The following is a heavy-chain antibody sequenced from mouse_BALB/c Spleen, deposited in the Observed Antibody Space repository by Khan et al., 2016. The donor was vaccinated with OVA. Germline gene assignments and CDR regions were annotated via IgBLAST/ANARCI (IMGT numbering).Heavy chain of an antibody. V-gene: IGHV1S41*01. Sequence: DLVKPGASVKLSCTASGYTFTSYWINWIKQRPGQGLEWIGRIAPGSGSSSYNEMFKGKTTLTLDTSYSPAYLQLSSLSSEDSAIYFCAREKYYCRTVYAMDYWGQGTSVTVSS. D-gene: IGHD1-1*01. CDR3: AREKYYCRTVYAMDY. J-gene: IGHJ4*01. CDR1: GYTFTSYW. CDR2: IAPGSGSS.